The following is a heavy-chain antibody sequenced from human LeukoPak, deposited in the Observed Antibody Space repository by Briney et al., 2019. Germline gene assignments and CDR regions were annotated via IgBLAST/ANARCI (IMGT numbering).Heavy chain of an antibody. Sequence: ASVTVSFTPSVGTFTTYAISWVRQAPGQGLEWMGGIIPILGTATYAKKFQGRVTITADELTSTAHMELSSLRSEDTAVYYCASNTNYYEGSGHYVFDYWGQGTLVTISS. D-gene: IGHD3-22*01. CDR1: VGTFTTYA. CDR3: ASNTNYYEGSGHYVFDY. J-gene: IGHJ4*02. CDR2: IIPILGTA. V-gene: IGHV1-69*13.